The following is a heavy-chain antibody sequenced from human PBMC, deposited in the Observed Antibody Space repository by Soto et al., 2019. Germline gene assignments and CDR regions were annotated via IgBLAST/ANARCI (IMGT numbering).Heavy chain of an antibody. D-gene: IGHD2-2*01. V-gene: IGHV3-48*01. Sequence: GGSLRLSCAASGFTFSSYSMNWVRQAPWKGLEWVSYISSSSSTIYYADSVKGRFTISRDNAKNSLYLQMNSLRADDTAVYYCATDLRGIPSDIYYFDYWGQGTLVTVSS. CDR3: ATDLRGIPSDIYYFDY. J-gene: IGHJ4*02. CDR2: ISSSSSTI. CDR1: GFTFSSYS.